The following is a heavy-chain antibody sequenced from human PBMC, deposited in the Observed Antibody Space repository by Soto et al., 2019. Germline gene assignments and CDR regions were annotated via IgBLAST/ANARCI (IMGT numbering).Heavy chain of an antibody. Sequence: EVQLVESGGGLVQPGESLRLSCAASGFSFNNYYMHWVRQAPGTGLVWVSRINGEGTITSYADSVKGRFTISRDNAKNTLYPQMNSLRAEDAAVYYCTRGGAVAAVDIWGQGTMVTVSS. D-gene: IGHD6-19*01. J-gene: IGHJ3*02. CDR1: GFSFNNYY. CDR3: TRGGAVAAVDI. V-gene: IGHV3-74*01. CDR2: INGEGTIT.